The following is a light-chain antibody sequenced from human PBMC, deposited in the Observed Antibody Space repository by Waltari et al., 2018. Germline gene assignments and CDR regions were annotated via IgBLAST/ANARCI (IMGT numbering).Light chain of an antibody. Sequence: EIVLTQSPATLSLSPGERATLSCRASQSVSSSLAWYQQKPGQAPRLLIYGASSMATGIPDRFSGSGSGTDFTLTISSLEPEDFAVYYCQQYSNWPYSFGQGTKVEIK. CDR3: QQYSNWPYS. CDR1: QSVSSS. V-gene: IGKV3-15*01. CDR2: GAS. J-gene: IGKJ2*03.